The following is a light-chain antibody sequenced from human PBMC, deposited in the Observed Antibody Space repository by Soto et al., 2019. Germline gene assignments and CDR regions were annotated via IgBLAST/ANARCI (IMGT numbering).Light chain of an antibody. CDR2: DVS. J-gene: IGLJ1*01. Sequence: QSALTQPASVSGSPGQSITISCTGTSSDVGGYNYVSWYQQHPGKAPTLMIYDVSNRPSGVSNRFSGSKSGNTASLTISGRQADDEDDYDCSSYTSSSTPYVFGTGTQLTVL. CDR1: SSDVGGYNY. V-gene: IGLV2-14*01. CDR3: SSYTSSSTPYV.